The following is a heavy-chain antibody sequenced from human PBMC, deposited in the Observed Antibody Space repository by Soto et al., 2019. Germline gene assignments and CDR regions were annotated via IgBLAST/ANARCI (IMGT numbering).Heavy chain of an antibody. CDR2: IWYDGSNK. D-gene: IGHD1-26*01. CDR1: GFTFSSYG. V-gene: IGHV3-33*01. J-gene: IGHJ5*02. CDR3: ARDRSGSYYWFDP. Sequence: VQLVESGGGVVQPGRSLRLSCAASGFTFSSYGMHWVRQAPGKGLEWVAVIWYDGSNKYYADSVKGRFTISRDNSKNTLYLQMNSLRAEDTAVYYCARDRSGSYYWFDPWGQGTLVTVSS.